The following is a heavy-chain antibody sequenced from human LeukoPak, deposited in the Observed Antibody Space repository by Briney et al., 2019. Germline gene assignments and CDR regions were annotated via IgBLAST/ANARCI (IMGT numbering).Heavy chain of an antibody. CDR2: ISSRSSTI. CDR3: TRDQEGSDY. CDR1: GFTFSSYS. Sequence: GGSLRLSCAASGFTFSSYSMNWVRQAPGKGLEWVSYISSRSSTIYYADSAKGRFTISRDNARNSLFLQMNSLRAEDTAVYYCTRDQEGSDYWGQGTLVTVSS. V-gene: IGHV3-48*01. J-gene: IGHJ4*02.